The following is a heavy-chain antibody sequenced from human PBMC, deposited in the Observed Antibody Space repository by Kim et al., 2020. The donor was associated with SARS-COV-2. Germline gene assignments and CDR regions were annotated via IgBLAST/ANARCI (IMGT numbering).Heavy chain of an antibody. D-gene: IGHD3-10*01. Sequence: SQTLSLTCAISGDSVSSNSAAWNWIRQSPSRGLEWLGRTYYRSKWYNDYAVSVKSRITINPDTSKNQFSLQLNSVTPEDTAVYYCAESITMVRGVTTTPNNWFDPWGQGTLVTVSS. CDR3: AESITMVRGVTTTPNNWFDP. V-gene: IGHV6-1*01. J-gene: IGHJ5*02. CDR1: GDSVSSNSAA. CDR2: TYYRSKWYN.